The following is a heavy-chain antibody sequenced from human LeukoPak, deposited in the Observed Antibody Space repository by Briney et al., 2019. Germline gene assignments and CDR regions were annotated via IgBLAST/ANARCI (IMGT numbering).Heavy chain of an antibody. CDR2: ISGGGGST. CDR3: AKSRSWYDAFDI. CDR1: GFTFSSYA. Sequence: GGCLRLSCAASGFTFSSYAMSWVRQAPGKGLEWISAISGGGGSTYYADSVKGRFTISRDNSKNTLYLQMNSLRAEDTAVYYCAKSRSWYDAFDIWGQGTMVTVSS. V-gene: IGHV3-23*01. D-gene: IGHD6-13*01. J-gene: IGHJ3*02.